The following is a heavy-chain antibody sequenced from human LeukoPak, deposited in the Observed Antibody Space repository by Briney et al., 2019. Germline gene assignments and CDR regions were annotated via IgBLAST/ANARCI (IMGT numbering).Heavy chain of an antibody. CDR2: ISYDGSNK. CDR1: GFTFSSYA. J-gene: IGHJ6*02. V-gene: IGHV3-30-3*01. Sequence: PGGSLRLSCAASGFTFSSYAMHWVRQAPGKGLEWVAVISYDGSNKYYADSVKGRFTISRDNSKNTLYLQMNSLRAEDTAVYYCARDYDFWSGYYTGLLPTTGYGMDVWGQGTTVTVSS. D-gene: IGHD3-3*01. CDR3: ARDYDFWSGYYTGLLPTTGYGMDV.